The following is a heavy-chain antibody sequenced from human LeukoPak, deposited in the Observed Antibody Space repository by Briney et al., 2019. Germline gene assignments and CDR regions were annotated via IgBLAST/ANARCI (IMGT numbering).Heavy chain of an antibody. V-gene: IGHV4-39*07. Sequence: PSETLSLTCTVSGGSSSSSSCYWGWIRQPPGKGLEWIGSIYYSGSTYYNPSLKSRVTISGDTSKNQFSLKVSSVTAADTAVYYCARGDYYYYMDVWGKGTTVTVSS. CDR2: IYYSGST. CDR3: ARGDYYYYMDV. J-gene: IGHJ6*03. CDR1: GGSSSSSSCY.